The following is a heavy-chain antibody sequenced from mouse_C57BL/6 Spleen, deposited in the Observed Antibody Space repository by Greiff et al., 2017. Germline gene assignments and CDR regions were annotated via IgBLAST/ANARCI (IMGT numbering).Heavy chain of an antibody. D-gene: IGHD2-4*01. V-gene: IGHV1-76*01. CDR1: GYTFTDYY. CDR2: IYPGSGNT. CDR3: ARFYYDYAVYC. Sequence: VQLQQSGAELVRPGASVKLSCKASGYTFTDYYINWVKQRPGQGLEWIARIYPGSGNTYYNEKFKGKATLTAEKSSSTAYMQLSSLTSEDSAVYFCARFYYDYAVYCWGQGTTLSVSS. J-gene: IGHJ2*01.